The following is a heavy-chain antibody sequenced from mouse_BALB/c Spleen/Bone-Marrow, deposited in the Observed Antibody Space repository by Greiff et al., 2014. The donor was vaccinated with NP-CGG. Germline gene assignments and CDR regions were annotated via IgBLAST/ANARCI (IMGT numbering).Heavy chain of an antibody. CDR2: IYPGNSDT. CDR3: TRGENWDEGFAY. Sequence: SGTVLARPGASVKMSCKASGYTFTSYWMHWVKQRPGQGLEWIGAIYPGNSDTSYNQKFKGKAKLTAVTSTSTAYMEFSSLTNEDSAVYYCTRGENWDEGFAYWGQGTLVTVSA. V-gene: IGHV1-5*01. D-gene: IGHD4-1*01. J-gene: IGHJ3*01. CDR1: GYTFTSYW.